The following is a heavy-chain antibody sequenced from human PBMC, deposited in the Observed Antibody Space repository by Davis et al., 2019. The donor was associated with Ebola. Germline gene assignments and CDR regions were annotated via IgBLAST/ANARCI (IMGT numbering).Heavy chain of an antibody. D-gene: IGHD6-6*01. CDR1: GGTFSSYA. V-gene: IGHV1-69*06. J-gene: IGHJ4*02. Sequence: SVKVSCKASGGTFSSYAISWVRQAPGQGLEWMGGIIPIFGTANYAQKFQGRVMITADKSTSTAYMELSSLRSEDTAVYYCAREGKQLVGNSYFDYWGQGTLVTVSS. CDR2: IIPIFGTA. CDR3: AREGKQLVGNSYFDY.